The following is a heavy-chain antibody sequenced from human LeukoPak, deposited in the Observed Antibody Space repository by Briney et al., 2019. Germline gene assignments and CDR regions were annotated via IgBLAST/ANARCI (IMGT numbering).Heavy chain of an antibody. CDR2: ISPSGGST. CDR3: AKGRDEY. V-gene: IGHV1-46*01. J-gene: IGHJ4*02. CDR1: GYTFTSNY. Sequence: GASVKVSCKAFGYTFTSNYMHWVRQAPGQGPEWMGVISPSGGSTTYAQKFQGRVTLTRDMSTSTDHLELSSLRSEDTAVYYCAKGRDEYWGQGTLVTVSS.